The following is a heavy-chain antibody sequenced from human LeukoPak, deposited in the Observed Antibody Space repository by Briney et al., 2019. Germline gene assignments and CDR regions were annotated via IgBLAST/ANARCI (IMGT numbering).Heavy chain of an antibody. CDR1: GYTFTNYE. CDR3: AAARTGYCSSTSCNLAFDI. CDR2: MNPNTAKT. Sequence: GASVKVSCKASGYTFTNYEINWVRQDAGQGLEWIGWMNPNTAKTGYAQKFQGRVTMTRNTSISTAYMELSSLRSEDTAVYYCAAARTGYCSSTSCNLAFDIWGQGTMVTVSS. D-gene: IGHD2-2*01. V-gene: IGHV1-8*01. J-gene: IGHJ3*02.